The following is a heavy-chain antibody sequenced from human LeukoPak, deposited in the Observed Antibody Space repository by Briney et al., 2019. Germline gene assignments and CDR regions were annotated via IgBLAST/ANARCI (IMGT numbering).Heavy chain of an antibody. V-gene: IGHV4-38-2*01. J-gene: IGHJ4*02. Sequence: PSETLSLTCAVSGYSMSSDCYWGWIRQPPGKGLEWIGSILYSGTTYYNPSFKSRFTISVDTSKNQFSLRLNSVTAADTAVYCCARHESMAAPKVDYWGQGTLVSVSS. CDR3: ARHESMAAPKVDY. CDR2: ILYSGTT. D-gene: IGHD6-6*01. CDR1: GYSMSSDCY.